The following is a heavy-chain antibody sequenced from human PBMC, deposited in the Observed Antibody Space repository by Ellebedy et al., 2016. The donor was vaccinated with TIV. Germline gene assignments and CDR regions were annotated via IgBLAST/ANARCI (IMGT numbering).Heavy chain of an antibody. V-gene: IGHV1-69*06. J-gene: IGHJ5*02. Sequence: AASVKVSCQASGGTFGNYAITWVRQAPGQGLEWMGDIFPIFDRPNYAQKSQGRVTFTADTSTNIAYMELSSLRSEDTAVYFCARVLSSSRGDWFDPWGQGTLVTVSS. D-gene: IGHD6-6*01. CDR1: GGTFGNYA. CDR2: IFPIFDRP. CDR3: ARVLSSSRGDWFDP.